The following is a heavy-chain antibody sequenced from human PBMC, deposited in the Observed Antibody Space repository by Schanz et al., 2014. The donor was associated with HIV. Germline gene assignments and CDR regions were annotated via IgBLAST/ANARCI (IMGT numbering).Heavy chain of an antibody. Sequence: VQLVQSGAAVREPGASVTVSCKASGYTFNTYDINWVRQAPGQGLEWMGWMNPNRGNAGFAQNFQGRVTLTRDTSITTAYMELTSLRPEDTAVYYCARGERTVHDAFDIWGQGTMVTVSS. V-gene: IGHV1-8*01. CDR2: MNPNRGNA. CDR1: GYTFNTYD. J-gene: IGHJ3*02. CDR3: ARGERTVHDAFDI. D-gene: IGHD4-17*01.